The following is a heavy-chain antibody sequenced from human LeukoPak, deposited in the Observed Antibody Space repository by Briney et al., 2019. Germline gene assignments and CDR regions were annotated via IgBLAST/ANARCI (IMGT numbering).Heavy chain of an antibody. Sequence: SETLSLTCTVSGYSISSGYYWGWIRQPPGKGLEWIGSIYHSGSTYYNPSLKSRVTISVDTSKNQFSLKLSSVTAADTAVYYCARALYYYDSSGSSDIWGQGTMVTVSS. D-gene: IGHD3-22*01. J-gene: IGHJ3*02. CDR3: ARALYYYDSSGSSDI. V-gene: IGHV4-38-2*02. CDR2: IYHSGST. CDR1: GYSISSGYY.